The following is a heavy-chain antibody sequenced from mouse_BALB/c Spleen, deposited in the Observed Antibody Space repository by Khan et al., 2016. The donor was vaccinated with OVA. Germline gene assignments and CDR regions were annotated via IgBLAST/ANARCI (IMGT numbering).Heavy chain of an antibody. CDR3: ARTKYYGSGLDAMDC. D-gene: IGHD1-1*01. CDR2: LATGSDSS. CDR1: GYTLTSYW. V-gene: IGHV1S41*01. J-gene: IGHJ4*01. Sequence: DLVKPGASVKRSCKASGYTLTSYWINWTQQRPGQGLEWIGQLATGSDSSYYNEIFKAKATLTVDASSSTAYSQLSSLSSEDVAVYVCARTKYYGSGLDAMDCWGQGTSGTVTS.